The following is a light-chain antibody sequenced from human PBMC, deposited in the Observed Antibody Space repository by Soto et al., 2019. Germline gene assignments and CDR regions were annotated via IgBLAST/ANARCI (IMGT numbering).Light chain of an antibody. CDR2: RAS. CDR3: QQYAASPLT. Sequence: EIVLTQSSGTLSLSPGERVTLSCRASQSVSSNYLAWYQQKSGQAPRLLIYRASTRATGIPDRFSGSGSGTDFSLIISRLEPEDSALYYCQQYAASPLTFGGGTKLEIK. J-gene: IGKJ4*01. V-gene: IGKV3-20*01. CDR1: QSVSSNY.